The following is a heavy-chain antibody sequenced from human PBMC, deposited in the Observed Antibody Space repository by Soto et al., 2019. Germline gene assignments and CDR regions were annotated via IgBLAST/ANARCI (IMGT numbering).Heavy chain of an antibody. J-gene: IGHJ4*02. V-gene: IGHV1-2*04. CDR1: GCTCTGYY. CDR3: ARGDYCGGDCYLLDY. Sequence: RAAGCTCTGYYMHWVRQAPEQGLEWMGWINPNSGGTNYAQKFQGWVTMTRDTSISTAYMELSRLRSDDTAVYYCARGDYCGGDCYLLDYRGQGTLVTVSS. D-gene: IGHD2-21*02. CDR2: INPNSGGT.